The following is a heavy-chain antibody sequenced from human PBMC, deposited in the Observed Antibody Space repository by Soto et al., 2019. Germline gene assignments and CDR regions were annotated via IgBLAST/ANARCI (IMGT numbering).Heavy chain of an antibody. D-gene: IGHD3-9*01. CDR3: AKDLGLGVIAGYPHDC. CDR2: ISVSGANT. V-gene: IGHV3-23*01. CDR1: GFTFNNYA. Sequence: DVQLLDSGGGLGQPGGSLRLSCAASGFTFNNYAMSWVRQAPGKGLEWVSTISVSGANTYYADSVKGRFTISRDDSKNTLYLQMISLGAEDTAVYYCAKDLGLGVIAGYPHDCWGQGTLVTVSS. J-gene: IGHJ4*02.